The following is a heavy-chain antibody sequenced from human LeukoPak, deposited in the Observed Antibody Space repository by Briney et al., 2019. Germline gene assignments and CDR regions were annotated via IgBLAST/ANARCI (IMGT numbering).Heavy chain of an antibody. CDR3: ARGVPYDSWSGPHYSDY. V-gene: IGHV3-7*01. D-gene: IGHD3-3*01. CDR1: RFTLSTYW. Sequence: PGGSLRLSCAASRFTLSTYWMRWVRQAPGKGLEWLAHIKQDGSQEYYVDSVKGRFTISRDSAKNSLYLQMNSLRAEDTAAYYCARGVPYDSWSGPHYSDYWGQGTLVTVSS. J-gene: IGHJ4*02. CDR2: IKQDGSQE.